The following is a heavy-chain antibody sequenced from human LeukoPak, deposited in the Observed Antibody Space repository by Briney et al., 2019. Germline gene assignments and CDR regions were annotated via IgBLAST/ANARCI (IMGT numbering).Heavy chain of an antibody. V-gene: IGHV4-59*01. D-gene: IGHD1-26*01. CDR1: GDSISSYY. CDR3: ASSNSGSYNDAFDI. Sequence: SETLSLTCTVSGDSISSYYWSWIRQPPGKGLEWIAYIYYSGSTKYNPSLKSRVSISVDTSKNQFSLKLNSVTAADTAVYYCASSNSGSYNDAFDIWGQGTMVTVSS. CDR2: IYYSGST. J-gene: IGHJ3*02.